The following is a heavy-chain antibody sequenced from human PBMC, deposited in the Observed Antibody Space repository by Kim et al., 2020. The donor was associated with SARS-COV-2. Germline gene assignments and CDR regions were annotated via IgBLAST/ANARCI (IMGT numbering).Heavy chain of an antibody. V-gene: IGHV3-7*01. J-gene: IGHJ4*02. CDR3: ARDHSGGWKFDH. Sequence: GGSLRLSCAVSGFSFSNYWMSWVRQTPGKGLEWVANINQDGSEKYSVDSVRGRFTSSRDNARNSLYLQMNSLRSEDTGVYYCARDHSGGWKFDHWGQGALVTVSS. CDR2: INQDGSEK. D-gene: IGHD6-19*01. CDR1: GFSFSNYW.